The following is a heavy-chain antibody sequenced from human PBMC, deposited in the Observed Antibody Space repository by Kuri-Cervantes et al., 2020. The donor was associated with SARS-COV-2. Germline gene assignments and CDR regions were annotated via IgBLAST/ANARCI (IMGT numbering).Heavy chain of an antibody. CDR3: ARPEGTYDFWSGRINWFDP. Sequence: GGSLRLSCAASEFTFSSYAMHWVRQAPGKGLEWVAVISYDGSNKYYADSVKGRFTISRDNSKNTLYLQMNSLRAEDTAVYYCARPEGTYDFWSGRINWFDPWGQGTLVTVSS. D-gene: IGHD3-3*01. CDR2: ISYDGSNK. CDR1: EFTFSSYA. V-gene: IGHV3-30*01. J-gene: IGHJ5*02.